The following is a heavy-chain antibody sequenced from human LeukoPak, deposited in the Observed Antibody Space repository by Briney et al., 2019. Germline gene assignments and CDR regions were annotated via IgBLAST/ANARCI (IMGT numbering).Heavy chain of an antibody. CDR1: GFTFSSYA. J-gene: IGHJ4*02. CDR2: ISGSGGST. D-gene: IGHD3-3*01. V-gene: IGHV3-23*01. CDR3: AKVPYYDFWSGYLDY. Sequence: GGSLRLSCAASGFTFSSYAMSWVRQAPGKGLEWVSAISGSGGSTYYADSVKGRFTISRDNSKNTLYLQMNSLRAEDTAVYYCAKVPYYDFWSGYLDYWGQGTLVTVSS.